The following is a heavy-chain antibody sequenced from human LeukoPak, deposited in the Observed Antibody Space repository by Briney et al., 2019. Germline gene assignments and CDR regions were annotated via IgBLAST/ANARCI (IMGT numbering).Heavy chain of an antibody. CDR2: LDTGGAT. CDR1: GLTVGIQC. Sequence: PGGSLRLSWAISGLTVGIQCMGWVRQAPGKGLEWVSVLDTGGATHYADSVKGRFTISRDNTWNTLFRQMNSLRDEDTAVYYCARGLTGWGQGTLVTVSS. CDR3: ARGLTG. V-gene: IGHV3-53*01. D-gene: IGHD1-14*01. J-gene: IGHJ4*02.